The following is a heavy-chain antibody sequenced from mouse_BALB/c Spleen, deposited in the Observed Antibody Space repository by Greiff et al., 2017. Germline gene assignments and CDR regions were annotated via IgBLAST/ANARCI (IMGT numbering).Heavy chain of an antibody. V-gene: IGHV2-4-1*01. CDR3: ARKITTVVATGAMDY. CDR1: GFSLTSYG. Sequence: QVQLQQSGPGLVQPSQSLSITCTVSGFSLTSYGVHWVRQSPGKGLEWLGVIWSGGSTDYNAAFISRLSISKDNSKSQVFFKMNSLQADDTAIYYCARKITTVVATGAMDYWGQGTSVTVSS. D-gene: IGHD1-1*01. J-gene: IGHJ4*01. CDR2: IWSGGST.